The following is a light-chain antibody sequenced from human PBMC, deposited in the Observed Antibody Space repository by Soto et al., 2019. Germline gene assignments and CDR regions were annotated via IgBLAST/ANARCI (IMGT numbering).Light chain of an antibody. J-gene: IGKJ3*01. CDR3: QQFGSSPGFT. V-gene: IGKV3-20*01. CDR1: QSINNRY. Sequence: EIVLTQSPGTLSLSPGERATLSCRASQSINNRYLAWYQQKPDQAPRLLIYAASSRATGIPDRFSGSGSGTDFTLTISRLEPEDFAVYYCQQFGSSPGFTFGPGTKVDIK. CDR2: AAS.